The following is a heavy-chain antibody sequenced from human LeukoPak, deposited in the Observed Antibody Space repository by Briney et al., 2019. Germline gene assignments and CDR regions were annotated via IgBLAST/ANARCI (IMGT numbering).Heavy chain of an antibody. Sequence: SETLSLTCSVSGGSISSSTYYWGWIRQPPGQGLDWLGNIYYSGSTYYNPSLKSRVTISVDTSKNQFSLKLSSVTASDTAVYYCAIDYRDYVLDSWGQGTLVTVSS. CDR3: AIDYRDYVLDS. D-gene: IGHD5-12*01. CDR2: IYYSGST. CDR1: GGSISSSTYY. J-gene: IGHJ4*02. V-gene: IGHV4-39*02.